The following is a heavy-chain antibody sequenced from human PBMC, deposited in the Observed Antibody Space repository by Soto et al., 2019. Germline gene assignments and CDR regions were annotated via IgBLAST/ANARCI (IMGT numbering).Heavy chain of an antibody. CDR2: VSGSGDST. V-gene: IGHV3-23*01. Sequence: EVQLLESGGGLAQPGGSLRLSCAASAFTFSSYAMSWVRQAPGKGLEWVSAVSGSGDSTYYADSVKGRFTIFRDNSKNTLYLQMNSLRAEDTAVYYCAKGRASDCPGCTQDYWGQGTLVTVSS. CDR3: AKGRASDCPGCTQDY. J-gene: IGHJ4*02. D-gene: IGHD2-21*02. CDR1: AFTFSSYA.